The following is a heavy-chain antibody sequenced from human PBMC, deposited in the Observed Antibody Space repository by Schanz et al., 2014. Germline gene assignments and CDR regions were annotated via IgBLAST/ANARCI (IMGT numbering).Heavy chain of an antibody. CDR1: GFTFSSYC. D-gene: IGHD1-1*01. J-gene: IGHJ5*02. Sequence: EVQLVESGGGLVQPGGSLRLSCAASGFTFSSYCMHWVRQVPGKGLVWVSRIKSDGSSTSYADSVKGRFTISRDNAKNTLYLQMNSLRAEDTAVYYCTRDVRLDRRGNWFDPWGQGTLXTVSS. V-gene: IGHV3-74*01. CDR3: TRDVRLDRRGNWFDP. CDR2: IKSDGSST.